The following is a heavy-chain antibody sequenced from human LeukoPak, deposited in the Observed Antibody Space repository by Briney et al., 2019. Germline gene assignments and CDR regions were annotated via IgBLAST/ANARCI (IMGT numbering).Heavy chain of an antibody. CDR3: ARDGDYEVNFDY. Sequence: GRSLRLSCAASGFTFSSYAMHWVRQAPGKGLEWVAVISYDGSNKYYADSVKGRFTISRDNSKNTLYLQMNSLTAEDTAVYYCARDGDYEVNFDYWGQGTLVTVSS. J-gene: IGHJ4*02. CDR2: ISYDGSNK. V-gene: IGHV3-30*04. CDR1: GFTFSSYA. D-gene: IGHD4-17*01.